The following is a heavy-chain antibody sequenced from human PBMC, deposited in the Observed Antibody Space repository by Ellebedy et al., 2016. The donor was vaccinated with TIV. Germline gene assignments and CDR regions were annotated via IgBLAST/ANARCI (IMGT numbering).Heavy chain of an antibody. CDR2: LSYDGNDK. D-gene: IGHD3-10*01. V-gene: IGHV3-30*18. CDR1: GFSFRRHG. Sequence: GGSLRLSXEASGFSFRRHGMHWVRQAPGKGLEWVADLSYDGNDKAYAESVKGRFTISRDDFSKKFFLQMHDVRPEDTAVYYCAKVAREHYYGSGTFVYFDSWGQGTLVTVSS. J-gene: IGHJ4*02. CDR3: AKVAREHYYGSGTFVYFDS.